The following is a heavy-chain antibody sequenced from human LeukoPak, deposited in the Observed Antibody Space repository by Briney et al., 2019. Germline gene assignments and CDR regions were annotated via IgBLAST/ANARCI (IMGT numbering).Heavy chain of an antibody. V-gene: IGHV3-33*01. CDR2: IWYDGSNK. Sequence: GGSLRLSCAASGFTFSSYGFHWVRQAPGKGLEWVAVIWYDGSNKYYADSVKGRFTISRDNSKNTVYLQMNSLRAEDTAVYYCARVQIVVVVAATSYNWFDPWGQGTLVTVSS. CDR1: GFTFSSYG. CDR3: ARVQIVVVVAATSYNWFDP. J-gene: IGHJ5*02. D-gene: IGHD2-15*01.